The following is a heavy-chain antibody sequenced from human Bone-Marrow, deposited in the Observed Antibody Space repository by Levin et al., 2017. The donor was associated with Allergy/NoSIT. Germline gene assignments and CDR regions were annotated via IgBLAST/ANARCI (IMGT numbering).Heavy chain of an antibody. Sequence: GGSLRLSCKTSGYTFTSYNVYWVRQATGQGLEWMGYINPNSGNTGYAQKFQGRVTMTRNSSITTAYMELSGLTSEDTAMYYCARGFDRWGQGTLVTVSS. CDR3: ARGFDR. CDR2: INPNSGNT. J-gene: IGHJ4*02. V-gene: IGHV1-8*01. CDR1: GYTFTSYN.